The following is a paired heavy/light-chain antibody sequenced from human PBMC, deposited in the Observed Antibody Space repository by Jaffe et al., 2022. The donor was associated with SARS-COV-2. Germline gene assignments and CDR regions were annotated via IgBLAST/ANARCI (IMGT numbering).Heavy chain of an antibody. CDR3: ARDKELTSGSSLAGWFDP. Sequence: QVQLVQSGAEVKKPGSSVKVSCKASGGTFSSYTISWVRQAPGQGLEWMGRIIPILGIANYAQKFQGRVTITADKSTSTAYMELSSLRSEDTAVYYCARDKELTSGSSLAGWFDPWGQGTLVTVSS. D-gene: IGHD1-26*01. CDR1: GGTFSSYT. J-gene: IGHJ5*02. V-gene: IGHV1-69*08. CDR2: IIPILGIA.
Light chain of an antibody. Sequence: DIQMTQSPSSLSASVGDRVTITCQASQDISNYLNWYQQKPGKAPKLLIYDASNLETGVPSRFSGSGSGTDFTFTISSLQPEDIATYYCQQYDNLNLYTFGQGTKLEIK. CDR2: DAS. CDR1: QDISNY. V-gene: IGKV1-33*01. CDR3: QQYDNLNLYT. J-gene: IGKJ2*01.